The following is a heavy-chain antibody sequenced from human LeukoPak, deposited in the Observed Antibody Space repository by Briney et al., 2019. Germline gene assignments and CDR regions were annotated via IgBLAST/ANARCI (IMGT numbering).Heavy chain of an antibody. V-gene: IGHV3-9*01. Sequence: GRSLRLSCAASGFTFDDYAMHWARQAPGKGLEWVSGISWNSGSIGYADSVKGRFTISRDNAKNSLYLQMNSLRAEDTALYYCAKDTTPYSSSYDYWGQGTLVTVSS. CDR2: ISWNSGSI. CDR1: GFTFDDYA. J-gene: IGHJ4*02. CDR3: AKDTTPYSSSYDY. D-gene: IGHD6-13*01.